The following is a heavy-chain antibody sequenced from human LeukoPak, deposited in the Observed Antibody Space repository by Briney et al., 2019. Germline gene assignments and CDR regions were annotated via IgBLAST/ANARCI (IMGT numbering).Heavy chain of an antibody. CDR3: ARDQWELHGVYYFDY. D-gene: IGHD1-26*01. CDR1: GFTFSSYS. V-gene: IGHV3-21*01. Sequence: GGPLRLSCAASGFTFSSYSMNWVRQAPGKGLEWVSSISSSSSYIYYADSVKGRFTISRDNAKNSLYLQMNSLRTEDTAVYYCARDQWELHGVYYFDYWGQGTLVTVSS. J-gene: IGHJ4*02. CDR2: ISSSSSYI.